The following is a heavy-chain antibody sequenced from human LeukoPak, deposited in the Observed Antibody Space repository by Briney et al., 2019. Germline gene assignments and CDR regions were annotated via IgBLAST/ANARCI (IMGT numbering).Heavy chain of an antibody. CDR1: GGSISSGGYY. D-gene: IGHD7-27*01. CDR3: ARELTGDDAGFDY. J-gene: IGHJ4*02. V-gene: IGHV4-30-2*01. Sequence: SQTLSLTCTVSGGSISSGGYYWSWIRQPPGKGLEWIGYIYHSGSTYYNPSLKSRVTISVDRSKNQFSLKLSSVTAADTAVYYCARELTGDDAGFDYWGQGTLVTVSS. CDR2: IYHSGST.